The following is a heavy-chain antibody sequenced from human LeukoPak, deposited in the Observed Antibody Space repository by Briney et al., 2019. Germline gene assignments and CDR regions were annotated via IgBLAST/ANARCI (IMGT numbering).Heavy chain of an antibody. Sequence: GGSLRLSCAASEFTFSSYAMSWVRQAPGKGLEWVSTISNSGDRTYYADSVKGRFTISRDNSKSTLYLQMNSLRTEDTAVYYCAKDFVPRGGSYFPGFDYWGQGTLVIVSS. V-gene: IGHV3-23*01. J-gene: IGHJ4*02. CDR3: AKDFVPRGGSYFPGFDY. CDR1: EFTFSSYA. D-gene: IGHD1-26*01. CDR2: ISNSGDRT.